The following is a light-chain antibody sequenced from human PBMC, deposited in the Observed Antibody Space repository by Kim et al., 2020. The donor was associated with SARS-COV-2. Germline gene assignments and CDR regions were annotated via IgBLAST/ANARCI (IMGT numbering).Light chain of an antibody. V-gene: IGKV3-20*01. CDR1: QSVNDY. Sequence: LSPGERATLSCRASQSVNDYLAWYQQRAGQPPRLLIYGASSRATGIPERFSGSGSGTEFTLTISRLEPEDFAVYFCQQYNSSPRTFGQGTKVDIK. J-gene: IGKJ1*01. CDR2: GAS. CDR3: QQYNSSPRT.